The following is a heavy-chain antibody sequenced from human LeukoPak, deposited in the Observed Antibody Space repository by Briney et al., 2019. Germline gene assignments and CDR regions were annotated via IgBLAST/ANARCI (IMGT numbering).Heavy chain of an antibody. CDR1: GGSISSGSYY. V-gene: IGHV4-61*02. CDR3: ARDRIVVLDY. Sequence: SQTLSLTCTVSGGSISSGSYYWSWIRQPAGKGLEWVGRIYTSGSTNYNPSLKSRVNISVDTSKNQFSLKLSSVTAADTAVYYCARDRIVVLDYWGQGTLVTVSS. J-gene: IGHJ4*02. CDR2: IYTSGST. D-gene: IGHD1-26*01.